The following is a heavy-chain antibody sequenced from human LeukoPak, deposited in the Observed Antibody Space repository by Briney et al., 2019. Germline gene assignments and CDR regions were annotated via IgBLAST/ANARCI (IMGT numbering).Heavy chain of an antibody. CDR1: GGSISSSSYY. D-gene: IGHD6-13*01. J-gene: IGHJ5*02. CDR2: IYYSGST. V-gene: IGHV4-39*07. CDR3: ARVWVAAAGWFDP. Sequence: PSETLSLTCTISGGSISSSSYYWGWIRQPPGKGLESIGSIYYSGSTYYSPSLKSRVTISVDTSKDQFSLKLSSVTAADTAVYYCARVWVAAAGWFDPWGQGTLVTVSS.